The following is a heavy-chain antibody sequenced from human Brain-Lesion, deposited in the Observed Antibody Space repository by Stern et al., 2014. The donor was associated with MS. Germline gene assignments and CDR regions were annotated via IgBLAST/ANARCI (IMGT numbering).Heavy chain of an antibody. V-gene: IGHV4-4*02. Sequence: VQLVQSGPGLVKPSGTLSLTCAVSGGSISSSNWWGWVRQSPGKGLGWIGEIYHSGGTKYSPSFESRVIISVDKSKNQFSLKLSYVTAADTAVYYCARELPDLNAFDIWGQGTMVTVSS. D-gene: IGHD1-14*01. CDR1: GGSISSSNW. CDR2: IYHSGGT. J-gene: IGHJ3*02. CDR3: ARELPDLNAFDI.